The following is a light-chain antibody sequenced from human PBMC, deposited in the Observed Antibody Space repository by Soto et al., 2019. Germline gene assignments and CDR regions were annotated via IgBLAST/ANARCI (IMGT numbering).Light chain of an antibody. Sequence: EIVLAQSPATLSLSPGERATLSCRASQSVGNFLAWYQHRPGQAPRLLILNASTRATGIPPRFSGSGSGTDFTLTISRLEPEDFAVYYCQQRSSWMWAFGQGTRVEVK. J-gene: IGKJ1*01. CDR3: QQRSSWMWA. CDR1: QSVGNF. V-gene: IGKV3-11*01. CDR2: NAS.